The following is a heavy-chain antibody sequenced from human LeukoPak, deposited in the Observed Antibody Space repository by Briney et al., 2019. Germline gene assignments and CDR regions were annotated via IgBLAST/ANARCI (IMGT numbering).Heavy chain of an antibody. J-gene: IGHJ4*02. Sequence: SETLSLTCTVSSGSISSSSYYWGWIRQPPGKGLEWIGSISYSGSTYYNPSLKSRVTVYVDTSKKQFSLKLSSVTAADTAVYYCARGHDFWSGYLLWGQGTLVTVSS. CDR3: ARGHDFWSGYLL. CDR1: SGSISSSSYY. V-gene: IGHV4-39*07. CDR2: ISYSGST. D-gene: IGHD3-3*01.